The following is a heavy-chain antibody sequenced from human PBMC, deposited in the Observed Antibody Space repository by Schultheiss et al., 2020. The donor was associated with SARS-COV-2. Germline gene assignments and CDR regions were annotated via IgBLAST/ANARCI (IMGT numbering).Heavy chain of an antibody. CDR3: ARDLGYSSGWHLNYYYGMDV. CDR2: INHSGST. J-gene: IGHJ6*02. V-gene: IGHV4-39*07. CDR1: GGSVSSGSYY. Sequence: SETLSLTCTVSGGSVSSGSYYWTWIRQPPGKGLEWIGEINHSGSTNYNPSLKSRVTISVDTSKNQFSLKLSSVTAADTAVYYCARDLGYSSGWHLNYYYGMDVWGQGTTVTVSS. D-gene: IGHD6-19*01.